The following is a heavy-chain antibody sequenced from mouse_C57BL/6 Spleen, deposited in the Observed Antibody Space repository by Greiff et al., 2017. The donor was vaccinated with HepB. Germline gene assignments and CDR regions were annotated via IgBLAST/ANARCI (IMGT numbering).Heavy chain of an antibody. D-gene: IGHD1-1*01. CDR1: GYTFTDYY. CDR2: INPNNGGT. Sequence: VQLQQSGPELVKPGASVKISCKASGYTFTDYYMNWVKQSHGKSLEWIGDINPNNGGTSYNQKFKGKATLTVDKSSSTAYMELRSLTSEDSAVYYCARSLYYYGSSYENWYFDVWGTGTTVTVSS. CDR3: ARSLYYYGSSYENWYFDV. V-gene: IGHV1-26*01. J-gene: IGHJ1*03.